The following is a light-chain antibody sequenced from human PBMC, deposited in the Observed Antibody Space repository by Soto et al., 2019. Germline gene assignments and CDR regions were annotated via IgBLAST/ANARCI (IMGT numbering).Light chain of an antibody. CDR2: AAS. CDR3: QQANSFPWT. CDR1: QGINSW. J-gene: IGKJ1*01. Sequence: DIQMTQSPSSVSASVGDRVTMTCRASQGINSWLAWYQQKPGKAPKLLIYAASNLQSGVPSRFSGSGSGTDFTHTFSSLQPEDFATYYCQQANSFPWTFGQGTKVEIK. V-gene: IGKV1-12*01.